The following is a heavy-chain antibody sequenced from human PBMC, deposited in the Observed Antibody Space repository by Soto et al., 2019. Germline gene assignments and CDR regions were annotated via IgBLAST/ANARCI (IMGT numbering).Heavy chain of an antibody. CDR3: ARGSIAVADY. D-gene: IGHD6-19*01. CDR2: IYSGGST. Sequence: EVQLVESGGGLVQPGGSLRLSCAASGFTVSSNYMSWVRQAPGKGLEWASDIYSGGSTYYADSVKGRFTISRDNSKNTLYRQMNSLRAEDTAVYYCARGSIAVADYWGQGTLVTVSS. V-gene: IGHV3-66*01. J-gene: IGHJ4*02. CDR1: GFTVSSNY.